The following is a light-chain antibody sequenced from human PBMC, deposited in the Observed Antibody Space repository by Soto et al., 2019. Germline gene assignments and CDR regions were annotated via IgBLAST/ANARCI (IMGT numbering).Light chain of an antibody. V-gene: IGKV3-11*01. J-gene: IGKJ1*01. CDR2: DAS. CDR3: QKRSNGQT. Sequence: EIVLTQSPATLSLSPGERATLSCRASQSVSSYLAWYQQKPGQAPRLLIYDASNRATGIPARFSGSGSGTDFTLTISSLQPEDFAVYYCQKRSNGQTFGQGTKVEIK. CDR1: QSVSSY.